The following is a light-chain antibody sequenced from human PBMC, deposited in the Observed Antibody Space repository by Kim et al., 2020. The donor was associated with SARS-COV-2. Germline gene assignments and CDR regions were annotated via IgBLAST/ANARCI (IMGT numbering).Light chain of an antibody. V-gene: IGLV1-40*01. Sequence: QSVLTQPPSVSGAPGQRVIISCTGSSSNVGATYDVHWYQQVPGTAHKLLIYGNNNRPSGVPDRFSGSKSGTSASLAITGLQAEDEADYYCQSYDSSLSGSNVFGTGTKVTVL. CDR3: QSYDSSLSGSNV. J-gene: IGLJ1*01. CDR1: SSNVGATYD. CDR2: GNN.